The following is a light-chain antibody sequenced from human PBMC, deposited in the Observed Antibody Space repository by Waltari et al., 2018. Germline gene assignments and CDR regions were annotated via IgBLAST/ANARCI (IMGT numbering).Light chain of an antibody. CDR3: SSFTTSSTLVV. CDR1: SRDIGDYNY. J-gene: IGLJ2*01. V-gene: IGLV2-14*03. Sequence: QSALTQPASVSGSPGPSITISCTGTSRDIGDYNYVSWYQQYPGRAPTLSISDVSLRPSGVSDRFSGSKSGNTASLTISALQADDEADYYCSSFTTSSTLVVFGGGTKLTVL. CDR2: DVS.